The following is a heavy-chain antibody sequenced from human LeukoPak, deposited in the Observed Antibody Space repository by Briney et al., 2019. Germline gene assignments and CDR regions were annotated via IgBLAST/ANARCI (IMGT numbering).Heavy chain of an antibody. V-gene: IGHV1-2*06. CDR2: INPNSGGT. J-gene: IGHJ4*02. CDR1: GYTFTGYY. Sequence: ASVEVSCKASGYTFTGYYMHWVRQAPGQGLEWMGRINPNSGGTNYAQKFQGRVTMTRDTSISTAYMELSRLRSDDTAVYYCARVGDFWSGYYTPAFDYWGQGTLVTVSS. D-gene: IGHD3-3*01. CDR3: ARVGDFWSGYYTPAFDY.